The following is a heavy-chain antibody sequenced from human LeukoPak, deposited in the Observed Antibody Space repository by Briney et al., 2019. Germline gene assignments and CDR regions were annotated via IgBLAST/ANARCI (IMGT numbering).Heavy chain of an antibody. CDR2: ISSSGSTI. V-gene: IGHV3-11*01. CDR1: GFTFSDYY. Sequence: PGGSLRLSCAASGFTFSDYYMSWIRQAPGKGLEWVSYISSSGSTIYYADSVKGRFTISRDSAKNSLYLQMNSLRAEDTAVYYCARPKYSSSWQIFDYWGQGTLVTASS. CDR3: ARPKYSSSWQIFDY. J-gene: IGHJ4*02. D-gene: IGHD6-13*01.